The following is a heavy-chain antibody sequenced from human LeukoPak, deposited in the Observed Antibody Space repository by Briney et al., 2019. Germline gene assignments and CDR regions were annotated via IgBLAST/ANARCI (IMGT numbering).Heavy chain of an antibody. CDR1: GYTFTSYG. Sequence: PGASVKVSCKASGYTFTSYGISWVRQAPGQGLEWMGWISAYNGNTNYAQKLQGRVTMTTDTSTSTAYMELRSLRSDDTAVYYCARSGRDGYLWADLGYPDYWGQGTLVTVSS. CDR2: ISAYNGNT. V-gene: IGHV1-18*01. J-gene: IGHJ4*02. D-gene: IGHD5-24*01. CDR3: ARSGRDGYLWADLGYPDY.